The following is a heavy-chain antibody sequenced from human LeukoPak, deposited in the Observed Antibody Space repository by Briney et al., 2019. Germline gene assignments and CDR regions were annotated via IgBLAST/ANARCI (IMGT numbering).Heavy chain of an antibody. CDR1: GYSFTSYW. J-gene: IGHJ3*02. CDR2: IYPGDSDT. CDR3: ARLSHEDYYYDSSGYSYAFDI. Sequence: GESRKISCKGSGYSFTSYWIGWVRQMPGKGLEWMGIIYPGDSDTRYSPSFQGQVTISADKSISTAYLQWSSLKASDTAMYYCARLSHEDYYYDSSGYSYAFDIWGQGTMVTVSS. D-gene: IGHD3-22*01. V-gene: IGHV5-51*01.